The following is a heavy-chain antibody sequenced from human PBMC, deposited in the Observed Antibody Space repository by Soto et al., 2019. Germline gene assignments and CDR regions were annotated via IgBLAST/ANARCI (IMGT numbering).Heavy chain of an antibody. Sequence: SETLSLTCTVSGGSISSGRYYWGWIRQPPGKGLEWIGSIYYSGSTYSNPSLKSRVTTSVDASKNRFSPRLSSVTAADTAVYYCARHSDCSGGSCYSEYFAVGNWFDPWGQGTLVTVSS. CDR2: IYYSGST. CDR3: ARHSDCSGGSCYSEYFAVGNWFDP. D-gene: IGHD2-15*01. J-gene: IGHJ5*02. V-gene: IGHV4-39*01. CDR1: GGSISSGRYY.